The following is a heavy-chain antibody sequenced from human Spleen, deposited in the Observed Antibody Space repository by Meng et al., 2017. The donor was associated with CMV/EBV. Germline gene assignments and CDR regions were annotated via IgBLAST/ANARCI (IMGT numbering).Heavy chain of an antibody. CDR3: ARIFPSDYYKYDMDV. Sequence: SETLSLTCAVSGGSFSGSYWSWIRQPPGKGLEWIGSISYGGSTYYNSSLRSRVTISVDTSKSQVTLKLSSVTAADTAVYYCARIFPSDYYKYDMDVWGQGTTVTVSS. J-gene: IGHJ6*02. CDR2: ISYGGST. CDR1: GGSFSGSY. D-gene: IGHD3-3*01. V-gene: IGHV4-34*01.